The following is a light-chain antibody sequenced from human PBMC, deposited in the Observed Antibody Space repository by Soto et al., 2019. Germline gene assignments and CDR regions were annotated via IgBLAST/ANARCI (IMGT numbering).Light chain of an antibody. J-gene: IGLJ7*01. Sequence: QSALTQPPSASGSPGQAVTISCTGTSSDVGGYAYVSWYQHHPGKAPILMMYEVTKRRSGVPDRCSGSNSGNTASLTVSGLQAEDEADYYCSPYAGSNNFVFGTGTQLTVL. CDR1: SSDVGGYAY. V-gene: IGLV2-8*01. CDR2: EVT. CDR3: SPYAGSNNFV.